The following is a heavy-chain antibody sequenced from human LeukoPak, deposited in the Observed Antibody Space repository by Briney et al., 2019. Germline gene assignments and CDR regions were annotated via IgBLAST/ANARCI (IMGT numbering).Heavy chain of an antibody. J-gene: IGHJ4*02. Sequence: GGSLRLSCAASGFTFSSYWMSWVRQAPGKGLEWVANIKQDGSEKYYVDSVKGRFTISRDNAKNSLYLQMNNLRAEDTAVYYCAREVPYYYDSSGDWGQGTLVTVSS. CDR1: GFTFSSYW. CDR2: IKQDGSEK. D-gene: IGHD3-22*01. CDR3: AREVPYYYDSSGD. V-gene: IGHV3-7*01.